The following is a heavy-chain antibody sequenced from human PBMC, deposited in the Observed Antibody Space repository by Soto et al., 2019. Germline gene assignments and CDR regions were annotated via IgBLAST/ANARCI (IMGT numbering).Heavy chain of an antibody. V-gene: IGHV4-59*01. CDR1: GGSISSYY. D-gene: IGHD6-13*01. Sequence: PSETLSLTCTVSGGSISSYYWSWIRQPPGKGLEGIGYIYYSGSTNYNPSLKSRVTISVDTSKNQFSLKLSSVTAADTAVYYCARESKAAGTVWFDPWDPAALVTVSS. CDR2: IYYSGST. J-gene: IGHJ5*02. CDR3: ARESKAAGTVWFDP.